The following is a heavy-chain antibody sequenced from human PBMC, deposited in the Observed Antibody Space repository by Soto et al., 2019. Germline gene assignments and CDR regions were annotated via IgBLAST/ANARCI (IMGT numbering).Heavy chain of an antibody. CDR2: ISYSGHTT. V-gene: IGHV3-23*01. CDR1: GFTFTSYA. J-gene: IGHJ5*02. CDR3: AKGAPLLAAGTWWFDP. Sequence: ESLRLSCAASGFTFTSYAMNWVRQAPGQGLEWVSTISYSGHTTYYADSMKGRFTISRDNSNNTLYLQMDSLRGEDTAVYYCAKGAPLLAAGTWWFDPWGQGTLVTVSS. D-gene: IGHD6-13*01.